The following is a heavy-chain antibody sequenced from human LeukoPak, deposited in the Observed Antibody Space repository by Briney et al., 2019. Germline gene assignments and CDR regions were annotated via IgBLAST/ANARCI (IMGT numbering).Heavy chain of an antibody. CDR1: GYRFANYW. D-gene: IGHD5-18*01. V-gene: IGHV5-51*01. CDR2: IHPSDSDT. Sequence: GESLKISCKGSGYRFANYWIGWMRRVPEKGLEWMGIIHPSDSDTRYSPSFQGQVTMSVDESISSAYLHWSSLRASDSAIYYCARGGTYRYGSSDYWGQGTLVTVSS. CDR3: ARGGTYRYGSSDY. J-gene: IGHJ4*02.